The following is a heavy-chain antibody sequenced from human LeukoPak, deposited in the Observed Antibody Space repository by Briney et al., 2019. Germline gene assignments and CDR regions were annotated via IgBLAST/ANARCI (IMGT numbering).Heavy chain of an antibody. J-gene: IGHJ3*02. CDR2: IIPIFGTA. CDR1: GGTFSSYA. D-gene: IGHD3-22*01. V-gene: IGHV1-69*13. Sequence: ASVKVSCKASGGTFSSYAISWVRQAPGQGLEWMGGIIPIFGTANYAQKFQGRVTITADESTSTAYMELSSLRSEDTAVYYCARALYDSSGYYFHDAFDIWGQGTMVTVSS. CDR3: ARALYDSSGYYFHDAFDI.